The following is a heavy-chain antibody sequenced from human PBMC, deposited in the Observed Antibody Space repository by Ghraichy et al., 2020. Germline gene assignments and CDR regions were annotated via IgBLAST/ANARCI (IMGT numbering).Heavy chain of an antibody. Sequence: GGSLRLSCAASGFTFSSYWMSWVRQAPGKGLEWVANIKQDGSEKYYVDSVKGRFTISRDNAKNSLYLQMNSLRAEDTAVYYCARAVRVHSSGYYFDLWGRGTLVTVSS. D-gene: IGHD3-22*01. J-gene: IGHJ2*01. CDR3: ARAVRVHSSGYYFDL. CDR1: GFTFSSYW. V-gene: IGHV3-7*01. CDR2: IKQDGSEK.